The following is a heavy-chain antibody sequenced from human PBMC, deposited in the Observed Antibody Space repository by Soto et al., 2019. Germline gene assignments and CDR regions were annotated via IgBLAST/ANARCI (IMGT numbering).Heavy chain of an antibody. CDR3: ARDRLMATAGTARHYFGLDV. J-gene: IGHJ6*02. V-gene: IGHV4-31*03. CDR1: GGSIRSGGYY. D-gene: IGHD5-18*01. CDR2: IYYSGNT. Sequence: QVQLQESGPGLVKPSQTLSLTCTVSGGSIRSGGYYWSWVRQNPRKGLEWIGNIYYSGNTYYNPSLKCRLTISVDTSKTQFSLNLISVTAADTAVYYCARDRLMATAGTARHYFGLDVWGQGTTVTVSS.